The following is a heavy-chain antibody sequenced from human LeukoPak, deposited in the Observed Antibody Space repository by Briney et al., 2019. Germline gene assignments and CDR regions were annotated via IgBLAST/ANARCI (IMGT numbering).Heavy chain of an antibody. CDR2: ITRSSTTI. CDR1: GFNFSIYS. D-gene: IGHD2-15*01. Sequence: GGSLRLSCAASGFNFSIYSMNWVRQAPGKGLEWVSYITRSSTTIYYVDSVKGRFTISRDNAKNSLYLQMNSLRAEDTAVYYCARDLGYCSGGSCYVGYFDYWGQGTLVTVSS. J-gene: IGHJ4*02. CDR3: ARDLGYCSGGSCYVGYFDY. V-gene: IGHV3-48*04.